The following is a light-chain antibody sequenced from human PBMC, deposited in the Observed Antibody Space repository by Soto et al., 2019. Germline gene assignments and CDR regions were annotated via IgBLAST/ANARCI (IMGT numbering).Light chain of an antibody. J-gene: IGKJ1*01. CDR1: QNIRNW. CDR3: QQYNSSTWT. CDR2: DAS. V-gene: IGKV1-5*01. Sequence: DIQMTQSPSTLSASIGDRVAITCRASQNIRNWLAWYQQKPGKAPKLLIYDASSLESGVPSRFSGSGSGTEFTLTISSLQPDDFATYYCQQYNSSTWTFGQGTKVDIK.